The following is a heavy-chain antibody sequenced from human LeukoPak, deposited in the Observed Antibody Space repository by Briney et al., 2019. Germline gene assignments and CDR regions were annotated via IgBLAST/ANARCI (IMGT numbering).Heavy chain of an antibody. Sequence: PGGSLRLSCAASEFTFSIYSMNWVRPGPGKGREWGSSISSISSYIYYAESVKGRFTISRDNATNSLYLQMNSRRAEDTAVYYCARRTYCGGDCYSVGAFDIWGQGTMVTVSS. V-gene: IGHV3-21*01. CDR3: ARRTYCGGDCYSVGAFDI. CDR2: ISSISSYI. CDR1: EFTFSIYS. D-gene: IGHD2-21*02. J-gene: IGHJ3*02.